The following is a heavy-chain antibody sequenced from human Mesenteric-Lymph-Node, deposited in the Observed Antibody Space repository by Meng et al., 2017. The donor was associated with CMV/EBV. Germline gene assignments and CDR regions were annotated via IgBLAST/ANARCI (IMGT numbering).Heavy chain of an antibody. CDR3: ARDGGYYDSSGYYFIRYYFDY. D-gene: IGHD3-22*01. CDR2: IRYDASNK. V-gene: IGHV3-30*02. J-gene: IGHJ4*02. CDR1: GFTFSTFG. Sequence: GGSLRLSCAASGFTFSTFGMHWVRQAPGKGLEWVSLIRYDASNKYYADSVKGRFTISRDNSKNTLYLQMNSLRAEDTAVYYCARDGGYYDSSGYYFIRYYFDYWGQGTLVTVSS.